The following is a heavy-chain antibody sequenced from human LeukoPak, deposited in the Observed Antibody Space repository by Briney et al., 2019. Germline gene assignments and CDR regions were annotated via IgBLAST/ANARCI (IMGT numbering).Heavy chain of an antibody. Sequence: GGSLRLSCAASGFTFDDYAMHWVRQAPGKGLEWVSGISWNSGSIGYADSVKGRFTISRDNAKNSLYLQMNSLRAEDTALYYGPKGNTGGFYNCFAPGGQEPRVTVS. CDR3: PKGNTGGFYNCFAP. V-gene: IGHV3-9*01. CDR2: ISWNSGSI. J-gene: IGHJ5*02. D-gene: IGHD1-14*01. CDR1: GFTFDDYA.